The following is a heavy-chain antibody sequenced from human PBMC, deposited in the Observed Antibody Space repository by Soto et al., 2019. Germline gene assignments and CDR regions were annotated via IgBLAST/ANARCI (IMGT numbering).Heavy chain of an antibody. Sequence: SETLSLTCAVSGGTISSGDYSWSWLRQPPGKGLEWIGYIYHSGSTYYNPSLKSRVTISVDGSKNQFSLKLTSVTAADTAVYYCARVKVGATGYFDYWGQGTLVTVSS. J-gene: IGHJ4*02. CDR3: ARVKVGATGYFDY. V-gene: IGHV4-30-2*01. CDR1: GGTISSGDYS. D-gene: IGHD1-26*01. CDR2: IYHSGST.